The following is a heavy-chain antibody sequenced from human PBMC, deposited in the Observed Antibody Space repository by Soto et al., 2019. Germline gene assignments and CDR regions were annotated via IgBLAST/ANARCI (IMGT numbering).Heavy chain of an antibody. CDR1: GYTFTSYA. V-gene: IGHV1-3*01. J-gene: IGHJ6*02. Sequence: ASVKVSCKASGYTFTSYAMHWVRQVPGQRLEWMGWINAGNGNTKYSQKIQGRVTITRDTSASTAYMEMSSPRSEDTAVYYCARDFEIVVVPAAMGSDYYGMDVWGQGTTVTVSS. D-gene: IGHD2-2*01. CDR2: INAGNGNT. CDR3: ARDFEIVVVPAAMGSDYYGMDV.